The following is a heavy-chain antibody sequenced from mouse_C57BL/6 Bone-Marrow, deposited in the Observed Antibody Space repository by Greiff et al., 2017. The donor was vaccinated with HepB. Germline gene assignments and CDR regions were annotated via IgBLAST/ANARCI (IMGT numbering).Heavy chain of an antibody. CDR2: IHPNSGST. V-gene: IGHV1-64*01. Sequence: VQLQQSGAELVKPGASVKLSCKASGYTFTSYWMHWVKQRPGQGLEWIGMIHPNSGSTNYNEKFKSKATLTVDKSSSTAYMQLSSLTSEDSAVYYCAREGCIIYYYGRYAMDYWGQGTSVTVSS. CDR3: AREGCIIYYYGRYAMDY. J-gene: IGHJ4*01. CDR1: GYTFTSYW. D-gene: IGHD1-1*01.